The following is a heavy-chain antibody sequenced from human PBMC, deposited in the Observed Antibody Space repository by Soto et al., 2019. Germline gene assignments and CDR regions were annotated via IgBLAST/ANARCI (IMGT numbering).Heavy chain of an antibody. V-gene: IGHV3-11*05. CDR1: GFTFSDYY. CDR3: ARGYHYYDSSGYF. Sequence: QVQLVESGGGLVKPGGSLRLSCAASGFTFSDYYMTWIRQAPGKGLELVSYIRGSGSYTNYADSVKGRFTISRDNTNNTRYLQMDSLRAEDADGYYCARGYHYYDSSGYFWGQGTLVTVSS. D-gene: IGHD3-22*01. J-gene: IGHJ4*02. CDR2: IRGSGSYT.